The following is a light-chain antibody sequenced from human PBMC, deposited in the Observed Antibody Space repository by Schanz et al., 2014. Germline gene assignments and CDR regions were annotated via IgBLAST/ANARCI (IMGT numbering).Light chain of an antibody. CDR2: EVS. V-gene: IGLV2-8*01. Sequence: QSVLTQPPSASGSPGQSVTISCTGTSSDVGGYNYVSWYQQHPGKAPKLMIYEVSQRPSGVPDRFSGSKSGNTGSLTVSGLQAEDEADYYCAGWDDSLSGFWVFGGGTKLTVL. CDR3: AGWDDSLSGFWV. CDR1: SSDVGGYNY. J-gene: IGLJ3*02.